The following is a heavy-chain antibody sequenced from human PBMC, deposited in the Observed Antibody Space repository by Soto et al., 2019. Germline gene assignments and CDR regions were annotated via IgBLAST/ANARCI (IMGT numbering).Heavy chain of an antibody. CDR3: ARAPGYGDYARWFDP. J-gene: IGHJ5*02. CDR1: GYTFTNYY. CDR2: INPRGAST. Sequence: QVQLVQSGAEVKKPGASVKVSCKASGYTFTNYYVHWVRQAPGQGLEWMGIINPRGASTSFVQALQVRVTMTRDTSTSTVYMGLSTLRSEDTAVYYCARAPGYGDYARWFDPWGQGTLVTVSS. V-gene: IGHV1-46*03. D-gene: IGHD4-17*01.